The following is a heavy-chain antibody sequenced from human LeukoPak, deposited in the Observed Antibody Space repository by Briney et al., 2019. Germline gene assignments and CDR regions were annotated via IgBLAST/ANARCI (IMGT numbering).Heavy chain of an antibody. V-gene: IGHV4-59*01. J-gene: IGHJ4*02. D-gene: IGHD6-19*01. CDR2: IYYSGST. CDR3: ARGGGYSSGLSY. Sequence: PSETLSLTCTVSGDSIRSYYWIWIRQPPGKGLEWIGYIYYSGSTNYNPSLKSRVTISVDTSKSQFSLKLSSVTAADTAVYYCARGGGYSSGLSYWGQGTLVTVSS. CDR1: GDSIRSYY.